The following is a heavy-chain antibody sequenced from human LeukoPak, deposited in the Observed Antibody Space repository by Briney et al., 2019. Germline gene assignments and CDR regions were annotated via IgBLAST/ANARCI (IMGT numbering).Heavy chain of an antibody. CDR2: INHSGST. V-gene: IGHV4-34*01. CDR3: ARERGRSYGSVPYYYYMDV. J-gene: IGHJ6*03. Sequence: KPSETLSLTCAVYGGSFSGYYWSWIRQPPGKGLEWIGEINHSGSTNYNPSLKSRVTISVDTSKNQFSLKLSSVTAADTAVYYCARERGRSYGSVPYYYYMDVWGKGTTVTVSS. CDR1: GGSFSGYY. D-gene: IGHD5-18*01.